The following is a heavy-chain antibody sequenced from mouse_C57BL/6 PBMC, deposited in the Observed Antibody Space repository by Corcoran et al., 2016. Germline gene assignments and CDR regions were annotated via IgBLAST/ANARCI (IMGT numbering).Heavy chain of an antibody. J-gene: IGHJ4*01. Sequence: EVQMQQSGHELVKPGASVKISCKASGYSFTDYYINWVKQSHGKSLEWIGDINPNNVGTSYNQKFKGKATLTVDKSFSTAYMELRSLTSEDSAVYYCARPPIYYGYYDAMDYWGQGTSVTVSS. CDR2: INPNNVGT. CDR3: ARPPIYYGYYDAMDY. CDR1: GYSFTDYY. V-gene: IGHV1-26*01. D-gene: IGHD2-2*01.